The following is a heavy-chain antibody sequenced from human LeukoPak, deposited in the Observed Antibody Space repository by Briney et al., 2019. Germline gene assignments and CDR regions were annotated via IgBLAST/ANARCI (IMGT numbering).Heavy chain of an antibody. Sequence: GGSLRLSCAASGFTFSSYSMNWVRQALGKGLEWVSSISTSSSYIHYADSVKGRFTISRDNSKNTLYLQMNSLRAEDTAVYYCAKARGAYYYGSGSYFDYWGQGTLVTVSS. D-gene: IGHD3-10*01. J-gene: IGHJ4*02. CDR3: AKARGAYYYGSGSYFDY. V-gene: IGHV3-21*01. CDR1: GFTFSSYS. CDR2: ISTSSSYI.